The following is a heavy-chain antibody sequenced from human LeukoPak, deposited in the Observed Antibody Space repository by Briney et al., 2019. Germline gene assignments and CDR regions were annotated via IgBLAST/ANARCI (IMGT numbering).Heavy chain of an antibody. CDR3: AIDYGGNSVQH. CDR1: GYTFTSHY. CDR2: INPSGGST. Sequence: GASVKVSCKASGYTFTSHYMHWVRQAPGQGLEWMGIINPSGGSTSYAQKFQGRVTMTRDTSTSTVYMELSSLRSEDTAVYYCAIDYGGNSVQHWGQGTLVTVSS. V-gene: IGHV1-46*01. J-gene: IGHJ1*01. D-gene: IGHD4-23*01.